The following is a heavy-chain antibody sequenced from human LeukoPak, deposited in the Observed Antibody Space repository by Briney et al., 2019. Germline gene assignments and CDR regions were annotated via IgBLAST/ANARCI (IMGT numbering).Heavy chain of an antibody. CDR3: AKDSRGYYSYMDV. CDR2: ISYDGSNK. V-gene: IGHV3-30*18. D-gene: IGHD3-10*01. J-gene: IGHJ6*03. CDR1: RFSFFSYG. Sequence: PGRSLRLSCAASRFSFFSYGMHWVRQAPGKGLEWVAVISYDGSNKYYADSVKGRLTISGDNSKNTLYLQMNSLIFEDTAVYYCAKDSRGYYSYMDVWGKGTTVTVSS.